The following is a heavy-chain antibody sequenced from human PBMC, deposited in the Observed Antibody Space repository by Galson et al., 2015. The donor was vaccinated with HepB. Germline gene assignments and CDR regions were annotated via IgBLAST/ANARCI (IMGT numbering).Heavy chain of an antibody. CDR3: ARADGNPWDITMDPLDY. D-gene: IGHD3-10*01. V-gene: IGHV3-64*01. Sequence: SLRLSCAASGFTFSSYAMHWVRQAPGKGLEYVSAISSNGGSTYYANSVKGRFTISRDNSKNTLYLQMGSLRAEDMAVYYCARADGNPWDITMDPLDYWGQGTLVTVSS. CDR1: GFTFSSYA. J-gene: IGHJ4*02. CDR2: ISSNGGST.